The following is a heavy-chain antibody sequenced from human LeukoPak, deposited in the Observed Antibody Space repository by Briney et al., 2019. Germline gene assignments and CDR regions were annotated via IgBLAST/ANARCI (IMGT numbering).Heavy chain of an antibody. Sequence: SETLSLTCSIYGYSISDGYYWGWIRQPPGKGLEWIGYIYYSGSTNYNPSLKSRVTISVKTSKNQFSLKLSSVTAADTAVYYCARVTGYMIEDYFDYWGQGTLVTVSS. J-gene: IGHJ4*02. CDR3: ARVTGYMIEDYFDY. V-gene: IGHV4-61*08. D-gene: IGHD3-22*01. CDR2: IYYSGST. CDR1: GYSISDGYY.